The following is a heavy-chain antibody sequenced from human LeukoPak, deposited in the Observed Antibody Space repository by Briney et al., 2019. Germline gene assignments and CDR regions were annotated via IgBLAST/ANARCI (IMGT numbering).Heavy chain of an antibody. CDR2: TYRSGSA. CDR3: ARAPHTSPTDYYFDF. Sequence: PSETLSLTCNVSGDSVTSESFYWAWIRQPPGKGPEWIGTTYRSGSAYHNPSLKSRLTISIDTSKNQFSLKLTSVTAADTALYFCARAPHTSPTDYYFDFWGPGTLVTVSS. V-gene: IGHV4-39*07. J-gene: IGHJ4*02. D-gene: IGHD1-14*01. CDR1: GDSVTSESFY.